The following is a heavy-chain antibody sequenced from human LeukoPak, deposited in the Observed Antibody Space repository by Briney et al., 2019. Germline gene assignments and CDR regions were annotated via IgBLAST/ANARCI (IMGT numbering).Heavy chain of an antibody. D-gene: IGHD3-10*01. J-gene: IGHJ4*02. Sequence: PSETLSLTCAVYGGSFSGYYWSWIRQPPGKGLEWIGEINHSGSTNYNPPLKSRVTISVDTSKNQFSLKLSSVTAADTAVYYCARGKVLLWFGPYFDYWGQGTLVTVSS. CDR2: INHSGST. V-gene: IGHV4-34*01. CDR1: GGSFSGYY. CDR3: ARGKVLLWFGPYFDY.